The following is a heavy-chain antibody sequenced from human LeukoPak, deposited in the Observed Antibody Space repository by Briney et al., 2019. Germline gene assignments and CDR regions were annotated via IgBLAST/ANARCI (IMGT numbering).Heavy chain of an antibody. V-gene: IGHV4-39*01. CDR3: ARPAGDDFWGGQGWFDP. Sequence: PSETLSLTCTVSGGSISSSSYYWGWIRQPPGKGLEWIGSIYYSGSTYYNPSLKSRVTISVDPSKNQFSLKLSSVTAADTAVYYCARPAGDDFWGGQGWFDPWGQGTLVTVSS. CDR1: GGSISSSSYY. CDR2: IYYSGST. J-gene: IGHJ5*02. D-gene: IGHD3-3*01.